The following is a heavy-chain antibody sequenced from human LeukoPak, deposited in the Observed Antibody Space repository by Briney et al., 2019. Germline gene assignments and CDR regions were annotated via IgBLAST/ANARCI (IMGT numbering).Heavy chain of an antibody. CDR3: ARVSSDGYNSYYFDY. CDR2: IYYSGST. CDR1: GGSISSYY. Sequence: PSETLSLTCTVSGGSISSYYWSWIRQPPGKGLEWIGYIYYSGSTYYNPSLKSRVTILVDTSKNQFSLKLSSVTAADTAVYYCARVSSDGYNSYYFDYWGQGTLVTVSS. J-gene: IGHJ4*02. D-gene: IGHD5-24*01. V-gene: IGHV4-59*12.